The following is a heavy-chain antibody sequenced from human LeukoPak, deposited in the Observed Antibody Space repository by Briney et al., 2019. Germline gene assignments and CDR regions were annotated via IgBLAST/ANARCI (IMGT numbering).Heavy chain of an antibody. J-gene: IGHJ6*03. Sequence: ASVKVSCKASGYSFSSYYLHWVRQAPGQGLEWMGWINPNNGGTDNAQKFQGRVTMTRDTSFSTVYMELSRLRYDDTAIYYCARVFSVGYMDVWGKGTTVTISS. CDR2: INPNNGGT. CDR3: ARVFSVGYMDV. D-gene: IGHD3-3*01. V-gene: IGHV1-2*02. CDR1: GYSFSSYY.